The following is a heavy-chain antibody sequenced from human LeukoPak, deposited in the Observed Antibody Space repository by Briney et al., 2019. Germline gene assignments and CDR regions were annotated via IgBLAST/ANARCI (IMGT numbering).Heavy chain of an antibody. Sequence: GGSLRLSCAASGFTFSNAWMSWVRQAPGKGLEWVGRIKSKTDGGTTDYAAPVKGRFTISRDDSKNTLYLQMNSLKTEDTAVYYYAKGGIGGWRFGGVIAAFDYWGQGTLVTVSS. CDR3: AKGGIGGWRFGGVIAAFDY. V-gene: IGHV3-15*01. CDR2: IKSKTDGGTT. CDR1: GFTFSNAW. D-gene: IGHD3-16*02. J-gene: IGHJ4*02.